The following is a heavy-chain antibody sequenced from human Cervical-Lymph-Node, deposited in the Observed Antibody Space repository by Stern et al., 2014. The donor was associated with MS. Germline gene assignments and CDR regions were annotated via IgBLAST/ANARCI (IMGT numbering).Heavy chain of an antibody. CDR2: ISGYKGET. CDR3: ATTPLSGFDY. D-gene: IGHD1-14*01. CDR1: GYTFTNYG. V-gene: IGHV1-18*01. J-gene: IGHJ4*02. Sequence: QVQLVQSGGEVTEPGASVNVSCKTSGYTFTNYGIAWVRQAPGQGLEWMGWISGYKGETHYAQKVQGRVTMTRDTSTSTAYMELRSLTSDDTAVYYCATTPLSGFDYWGQGTLVTVSS.